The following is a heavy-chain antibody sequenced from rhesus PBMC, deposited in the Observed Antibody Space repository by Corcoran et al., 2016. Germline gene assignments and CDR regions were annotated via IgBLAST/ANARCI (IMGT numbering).Heavy chain of an antibody. Sequence: QVQLQESGPGLVKPSETLSLICDVFGFSIGSGYGWTWSRQAPGKGLEWIGYIGDTIPDTNFNPSFQSRVTISKATSKNQFSLRLTSVTAADTAVYFCARDRYWGSSGDYWGQGLLVTVSS. V-gene: IGHV4-127*01. CDR1: GFSIGSGYG. CDR2: IGDTIPDT. CDR3: ARDRYWGSSGDY. J-gene: IGHJ4*01. D-gene: IGHD5-42*01.